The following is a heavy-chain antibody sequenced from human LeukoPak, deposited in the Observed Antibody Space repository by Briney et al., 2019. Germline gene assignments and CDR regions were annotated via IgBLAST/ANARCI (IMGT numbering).Heavy chain of an antibody. CDR2: IDLSGSTL. J-gene: IGHJ5*02. V-gene: IGHV3-11*04. CDR3: ARGPPLFDP. Sequence: GGSLRLSCAASEFSVSNNYMTWVRQAPGKGLEWVSYIDLSGSTLYYVDSVKGRFTISRDNAKNSLYLQMNSLRAEDTAVYYCARGPPLFDPWGQGTLVAVSS. CDR1: EFSVSNNY.